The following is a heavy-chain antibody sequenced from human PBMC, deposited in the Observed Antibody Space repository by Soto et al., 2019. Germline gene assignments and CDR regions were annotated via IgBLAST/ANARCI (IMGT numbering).Heavy chain of an antibody. V-gene: IGHV3-23*01. Sequence: EVHLLESGGGLVQPGGSLRLSCAASGFSFSRHAMSWVRQAPGKGLEWVSSISSGGTTYYADSVKGRFTIPRDNSKNTQSLPMNGLGAEDTAVYYCAKLGYCSGGTCYLDYYYGVDVWGQGTTVTVSS. J-gene: IGHJ6*02. D-gene: IGHD2-15*01. CDR2: ISSGGTT. CDR1: GFSFSRHA. CDR3: AKLGYCSGGTCYLDYYYGVDV.